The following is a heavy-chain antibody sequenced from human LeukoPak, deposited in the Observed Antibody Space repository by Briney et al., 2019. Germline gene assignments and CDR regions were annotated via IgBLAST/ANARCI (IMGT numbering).Heavy chain of an antibody. V-gene: IGHV4-61*01. CDR3: ARVEWFGELSPFDI. J-gene: IGHJ3*02. Sequence: SETLSLTCTVSGGSVSSGTYYWSWIRQPPGEGLEWIGYIYYSGSTNYNPSLKSRVTISVDPSKNQFSLKLSSVTAADTAVYYCARVEWFGELSPFDIWGQGTMVTVSS. D-gene: IGHD3-10*01. CDR2: IYYSGST. CDR1: GGSVSSGTYY.